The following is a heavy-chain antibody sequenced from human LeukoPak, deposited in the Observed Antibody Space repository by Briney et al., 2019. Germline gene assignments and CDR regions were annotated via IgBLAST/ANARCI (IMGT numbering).Heavy chain of an antibody. V-gene: IGHV3-48*03. CDR1: GFTFSSYE. CDR3: ARDRGGSYYYVRFDY. CDR2: ISSSGSTI. D-gene: IGHD1-26*01. J-gene: IGHJ4*02. Sequence: PGGSLRLSCAASGFTFSSYEMNWVRQAPGKGLEWVSYISSSGSTIYYADSVKGRFTISRDNAKNSLYLQMNSLRAEDTAVYYCARDRGGSYYYVRFDYWGQGTLVTVSS.